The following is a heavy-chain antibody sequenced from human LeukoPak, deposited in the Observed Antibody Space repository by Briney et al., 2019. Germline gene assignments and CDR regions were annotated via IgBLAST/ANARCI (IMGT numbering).Heavy chain of an antibody. J-gene: IGHJ4*02. V-gene: IGHV3-21*01. D-gene: IGHD2-15*01. CDR3: ARARPYCSGGNCYSLDY. CDR2: ISSSGSYI. Sequence: GGSLRLSCAASGFTFSLYSITWVRQTPGRGLEWVSSISSSGSYIYYADSVKGRFTISRDNAKNSLYLQMNSLRAEDTAVYYCARARPYCSGGNCYSLDYWGQGTLVTVSS. CDR1: GFTFSLYS.